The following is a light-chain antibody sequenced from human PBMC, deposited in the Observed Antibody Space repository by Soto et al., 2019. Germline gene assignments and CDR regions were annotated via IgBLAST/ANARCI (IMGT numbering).Light chain of an antibody. CDR1: QSFRGL. J-gene: IGKJ5*01. V-gene: IGKV3-11*01. CDR2: DAY. CDR3: QQRHMWPIT. Sequence: EVVLTQSPVTLSLAPGERDTLSCRASQSFRGLLAWYQQKPGQAPRLLIYDAYNRATGIPPRFSGSGSGTDFTLTIISLEPEDSAVHYCQQRHMWPITFGQGTRLEIK.